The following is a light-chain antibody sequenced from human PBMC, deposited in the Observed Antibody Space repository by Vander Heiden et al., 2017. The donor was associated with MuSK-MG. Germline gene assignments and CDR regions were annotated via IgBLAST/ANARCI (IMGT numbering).Light chain of an antibody. CDR2: WAS. J-gene: IGKJ1*01. CDR1: QSVLYSSNNKNY. Sequence: DIVMTQSPDSLAVSLGERATINCKSSQSVLYSSNNKNYLAWYQQKPGLPPKLLIYWASTRESGVPDPFTGSRSGTDFTLTISSLQAEDVAVYYCQQDYSTPRTFGQGTKVEIK. CDR3: QQDYSTPRT. V-gene: IGKV4-1*01.